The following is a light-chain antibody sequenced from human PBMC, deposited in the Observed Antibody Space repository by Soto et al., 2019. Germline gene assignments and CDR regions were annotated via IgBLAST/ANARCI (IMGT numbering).Light chain of an antibody. CDR1: QSVSSNY. J-gene: IGKJ3*01. Sequence: EIVVTQSPGTLSLSPGERATLSCRASQSVSSNYLAWYQQKPGQAPRLLICGASSRASDIPDRFSGSGSGIDFTLIISRLEPEDFAMYYCQQYGSTPFTFGPGTKVDVK. CDR2: GAS. CDR3: QQYGSTPFT. V-gene: IGKV3-20*01.